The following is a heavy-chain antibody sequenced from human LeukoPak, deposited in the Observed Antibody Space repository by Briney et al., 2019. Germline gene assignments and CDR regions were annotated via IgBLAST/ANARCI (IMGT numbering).Heavy chain of an antibody. D-gene: IGHD1-26*01. Sequence: SETLSLTCTVSGYSITSGYYCGWIRQAPGKGLEWIGNFYHSGSTYYNPSLKSRVTISIDTSKNQCSLKLSSKTAADTAMYYCARGEGYFNYYMDVWGKGTTVTVSS. CDR1: GYSITSGYY. J-gene: IGHJ6*03. CDR2: FYHSGST. CDR3: ARGEGYFNYYMDV. V-gene: IGHV4-38-2*02.